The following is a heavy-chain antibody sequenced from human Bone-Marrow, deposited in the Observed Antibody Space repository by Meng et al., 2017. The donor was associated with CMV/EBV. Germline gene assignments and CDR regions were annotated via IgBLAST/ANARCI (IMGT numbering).Heavy chain of an antibody. V-gene: IGHV3-30*02. D-gene: IGHD6-13*01. Sequence: LSLTCAASGFTFSSYGMHWVRQAPGKGLEWVAFIRYDGSNKYFADSVRGRFTISRDNSKNTLYLQMNSLRAEDTAVYYCARERSSSSWWAPGYWGQGTLVTVSS. CDR3: ARERSSSSWWAPGY. CDR2: IRYDGSNK. J-gene: IGHJ4*02. CDR1: GFTFSSYG.